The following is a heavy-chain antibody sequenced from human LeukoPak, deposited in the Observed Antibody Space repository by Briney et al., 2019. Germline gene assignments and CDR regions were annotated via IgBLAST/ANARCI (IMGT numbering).Heavy chain of an antibody. CDR3: AREREGALWW. V-gene: IGHV3-48*01. CDR2: ISSSSSTI. J-gene: IGHJ4*02. Sequence: PGGSLRLSCAASGFTFSSYSMNWVRQAPGKGLEWVSYISSSSSTIYYADSVKGRFTISRDNAKNSLYLQMNSLRAEDTAVYYCAREREGALWWWGQGTLVTVSS. CDR1: GFTFSSYS. D-gene: IGHD2-21*01.